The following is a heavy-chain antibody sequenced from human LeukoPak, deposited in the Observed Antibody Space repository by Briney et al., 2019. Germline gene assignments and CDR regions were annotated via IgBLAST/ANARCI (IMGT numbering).Heavy chain of an antibody. V-gene: IGHV4-31*03. CDR2: IYYSGST. D-gene: IGHD2-8*01. CDR1: GGSIGSGGYY. CDR3: ARVSMRHSYYMDV. Sequence: SETLSLTCTVSGGSIGSGGYYWSWIRQHPGKGLEWIGYIYYSGSTYYNPSLKSRVTISVDTSKNQFSLKLSSVTAADTAVYYCARVSMRHSYYMDVWGKGTTVTVSS. J-gene: IGHJ6*03.